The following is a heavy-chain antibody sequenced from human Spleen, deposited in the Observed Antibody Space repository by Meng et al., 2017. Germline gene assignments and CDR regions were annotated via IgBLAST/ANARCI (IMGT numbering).Heavy chain of an antibody. CDR1: GYTFTAYY. CDR3: ARDENISLGKLFGDY. D-gene: IGHD2-21*01. J-gene: IGHJ4*02. Sequence: VHLGLSGAELKKPGASVKVSCKPSGYTFTAYYIHWVRQAPGQGLEWMGHINPDTGDTLYAQKFQGRVSMTGDTSISTAYVELSGLRSDDTAVYYCARDENISLGKLFGDYWGQGTLVTVSS. CDR2: INPDTGDT. V-gene: IGHV1-2*06.